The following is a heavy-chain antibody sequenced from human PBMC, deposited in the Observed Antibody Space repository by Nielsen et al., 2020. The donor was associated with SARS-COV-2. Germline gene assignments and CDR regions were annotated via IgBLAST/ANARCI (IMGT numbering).Heavy chain of an antibody. J-gene: IGHJ4*02. CDR1: GFTFCSYS. D-gene: IGHD6-19*01. CDR3: ERDLQWPIDY. V-gene: IGHV3-48*02. Sequence: GESLKIPCSASGFTFCSYSMNWVRQAPGKGLEWVSYISSSSSTIYYADSVKGRFTISRDNAKNSLYLQMNSLRQEDTAVYYCERDLQWPIDYWGQGTMVTVSS. CDR2: ISSSSSTI.